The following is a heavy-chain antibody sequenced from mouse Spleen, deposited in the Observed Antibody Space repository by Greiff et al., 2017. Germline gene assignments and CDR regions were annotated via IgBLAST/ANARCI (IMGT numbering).Heavy chain of an antibody. CDR2: IDPSDSYT. CDR3: ARVTYRYEGFDY. Sequence: VQLQQPGAELVKPGASVKLSCKASGYTFTSYWMQWVKQRPGQGLEWIGEIDPSDSYTNYNQKFKGKATLTVDTSSSTAYMQLSSLTSEDSAVYYCARVTYRYEGFDYWGQGTTLTVSS. D-gene: IGHD2-14*01. CDR1: GYTFTSYW. J-gene: IGHJ2*01. V-gene: IGHV1-50*01.